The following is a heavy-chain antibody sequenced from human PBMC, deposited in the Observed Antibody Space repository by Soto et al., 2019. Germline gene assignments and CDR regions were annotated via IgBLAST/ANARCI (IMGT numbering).Heavy chain of an antibody. CDR2: IRYNGAGT. CDR1: GFDFGNFT. CDR3: AKHLGIHNVGGLDF. J-gene: IGHJ4*02. V-gene: IGHV3-23*01. Sequence: LLESGGGLVQPGGSLRLSWVASGFDFGNFTMNWVRQAPGRGLEWVSAIRYNGAGTYYAASVKGSFTITRDDSENTVYLHLNSLTAEDTALYYCAKHLGIHNVGGLDFWGQGTLVTVSS. D-gene: IGHD1-26*01.